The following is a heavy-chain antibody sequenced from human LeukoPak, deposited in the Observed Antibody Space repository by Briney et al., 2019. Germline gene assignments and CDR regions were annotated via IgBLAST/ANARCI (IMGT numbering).Heavy chain of an antibody. Sequence: PSETLSLTCAAYGGSFSGYYWSWIRQPPGKGLEWSGEINHSGSTNYNPSLKSRVTISVDTSKNQFSLKLSSVTAADTAVYYCARVAPYYDFWSGYSGRNWFDPWGQGTLVTVSS. CDR3: ARVAPYYDFWSGYSGRNWFDP. CDR2: INHSGST. V-gene: IGHV4-34*01. D-gene: IGHD3-3*01. CDR1: GGSFSGYY. J-gene: IGHJ5*02.